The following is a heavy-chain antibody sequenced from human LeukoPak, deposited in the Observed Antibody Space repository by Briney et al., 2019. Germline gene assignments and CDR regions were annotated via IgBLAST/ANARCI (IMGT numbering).Heavy chain of an antibody. J-gene: IGHJ1*01. CDR3: ARLNYGSVPH. Sequence: PSETLSLTCTVSGGSISSSTYYWGWIRQPPGKGLEWFGNIYYSGSTFYNPSLKSRVTISVDTSKNQFSLKLSSVTAADTAVYYCARLNYGSVPHWGQGTLVTVSS. CDR1: GGSISSSTYY. CDR2: IYYSGST. V-gene: IGHV4-39*01. D-gene: IGHD3-10*01.